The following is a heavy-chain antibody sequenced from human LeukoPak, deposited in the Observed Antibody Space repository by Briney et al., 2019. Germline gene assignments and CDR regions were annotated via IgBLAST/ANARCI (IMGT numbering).Heavy chain of an antibody. J-gene: IGHJ4*02. CDR3: LGSNIAAV. CDR1: GPNFGSYG. Sequence: GGSLRLSCVASGPNFGSYGMHWVRQAPGKGLEWVSVISYDGTNKVYAESVKGRFTISRDNAKNSLYLQMNSLRAEDTAEYYCLGSNIAAVWGQGSLVTVSS. CDR2: ISYDGTNK. D-gene: IGHD6-13*01. V-gene: IGHV3-30-3*01.